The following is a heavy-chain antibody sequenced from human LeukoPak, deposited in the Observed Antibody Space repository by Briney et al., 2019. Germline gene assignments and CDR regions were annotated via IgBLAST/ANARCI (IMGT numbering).Heavy chain of an antibody. CDR2: IKSKTDGGTT. J-gene: IGHJ4*02. CDR3: TTETRIAAACTGFDY. Sequence: GGSLRLSCAASGFTFSNPWMTWVRQAPGKGLEWVGRIKSKTDGGTTDYAAPVKGRFTISRDDSKNTLYLQMNRLKTEDTAVYYCTTETRIAAACTGFDYWGQGTLVTVSS. V-gene: IGHV3-15*01. CDR1: GFTFSNPW. D-gene: IGHD6-13*01.